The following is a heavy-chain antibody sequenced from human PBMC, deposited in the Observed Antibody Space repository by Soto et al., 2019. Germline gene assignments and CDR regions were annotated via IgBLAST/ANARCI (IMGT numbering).Heavy chain of an antibody. CDR1: GFTFSSYG. V-gene: IGHV3-30*18. D-gene: IGHD3-3*01. CDR3: AKGGDFWSGYYEYYYGMDV. CDR2: ISYDGSNK. Sequence: QVQLVESGGGVVQPGRSLRLSCAASGFTFSSYGMHWVRQAPGKGLEWVAVISYDGSNKYYADSVKGRFTISRDNSKNTLYLQMNSLRAEDTAVYYCAKGGDFWSGYYEYYYGMDVWCQGTTVTVSS. J-gene: IGHJ6*02.